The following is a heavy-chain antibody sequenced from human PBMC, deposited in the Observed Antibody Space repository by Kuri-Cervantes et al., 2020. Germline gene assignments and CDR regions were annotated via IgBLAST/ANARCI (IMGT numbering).Heavy chain of an antibody. CDR2: IIPIFGTA. J-gene: IGHJ5*02. CDR1: GGTFSSYA. Sequence: KVSCKASGGTFSSYAISWVRQAPGQGLEWMGGIIPIFGTANYAQKFQGRVTITADESTSTAYMELSSLRSEDTAVYYCARDNGDYYWNWFDPWGQGTLVTVSS. V-gene: IGHV1-69*01. CDR3: ARDNGDYYWNWFDP. D-gene: IGHD4-17*01.